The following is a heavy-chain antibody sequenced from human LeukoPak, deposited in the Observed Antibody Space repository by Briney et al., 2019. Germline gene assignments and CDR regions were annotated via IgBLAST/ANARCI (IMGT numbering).Heavy chain of an antibody. CDR2: IYDSGST. D-gene: IGHD3-22*01. CDR1: GVSISGYY. Sequence: SETLSLTCSVSGVSISGYYWSWILQPPGKGLEWIGYIYDSGSTNYNPSLKSRVTISAATSKNQFSLRLSSVTAADTAVYYCARYYYDSSGYYAFDIWGQGTMVTVSS. CDR3: ARYYYDSSGYYAFDI. J-gene: IGHJ3*02. V-gene: IGHV4-59*01.